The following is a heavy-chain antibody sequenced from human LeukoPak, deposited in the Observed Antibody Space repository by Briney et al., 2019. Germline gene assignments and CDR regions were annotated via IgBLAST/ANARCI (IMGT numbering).Heavy chain of an antibody. CDR3: ARLGYCGGDCYSSEFDY. J-gene: IGHJ4*02. CDR2: IYPGDSDT. D-gene: IGHD2-21*02. V-gene: IGHV5-51*01. Sequence: GEPLKISCKGSGYSFTSYWIGWVRQMPGKGLEWMGIIYPGDSDTRYSPSFQGQVTISADKSISTAYLQWSSLKASDTAMYYCARLGYCGGDCYSSEFDYWGQGTLVTVSS. CDR1: GYSFTSYW.